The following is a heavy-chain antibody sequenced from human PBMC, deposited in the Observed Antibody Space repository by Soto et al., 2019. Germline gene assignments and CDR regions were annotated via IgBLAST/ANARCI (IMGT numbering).Heavy chain of an antibody. Sequence: GASVKVFCKASGYTFTGYYMHWVRQAPGQGLEWMGWINPNSGGTNYAQKFQGWVTMTRDTSISTAYMELSRLRSDDTAVYYCARGEYYDSSGYYYGFDYWGQGTLVTVSS. CDR3: ARGEYYDSSGYYYGFDY. V-gene: IGHV1-2*04. J-gene: IGHJ4*02. D-gene: IGHD3-22*01. CDR2: INPNSGGT. CDR1: GYTFTGYY.